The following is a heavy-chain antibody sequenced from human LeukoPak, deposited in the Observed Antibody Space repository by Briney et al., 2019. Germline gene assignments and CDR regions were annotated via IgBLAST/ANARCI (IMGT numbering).Heavy chain of an antibody. D-gene: IGHD6-19*01. Sequence: SSQTLSLTCTVSGGSISSGGYYWSWIRQPPGKGLEWIGYIYHSGSTYYNPSLKSRVTISVDRSKNQFSLNLSSVTAADTAVYYCARNIAVANFDYWGQGTLVTVSS. J-gene: IGHJ4*02. CDR3: ARNIAVANFDY. CDR2: IYHSGST. CDR1: GGSISSGGYY. V-gene: IGHV4-30-2*01.